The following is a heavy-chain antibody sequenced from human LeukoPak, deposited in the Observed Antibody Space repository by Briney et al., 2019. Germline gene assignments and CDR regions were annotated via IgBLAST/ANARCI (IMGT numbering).Heavy chain of an antibody. D-gene: IGHD3-3*01. Sequence: ASVKVSCKASGYTFTSYGISWVRQAPGQGLEWMGWISAYNGNTNYAQKLQGRVTMTTDTSTSTAYMELRSLRSDDTAVYYCARWGITIFGVAKRYFDYWGQGTLVTVSS. CDR3: ARWGITIFGVAKRYFDY. J-gene: IGHJ4*02. CDR1: GYTFTSYG. CDR2: ISAYNGNT. V-gene: IGHV1-18*01.